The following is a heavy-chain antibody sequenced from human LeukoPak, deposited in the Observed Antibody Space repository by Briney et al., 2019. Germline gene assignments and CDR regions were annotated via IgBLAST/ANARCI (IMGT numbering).Heavy chain of an antibody. CDR1: GDSISSYY. Sequence: SETLFLTCTVSGDSISSYYWSWIRQPPGKGLEWIGYIYYTGSTNYNPSLKSRVTITADTSKNQFSLMLRSVTAADTAVYYCAKSPIYSSGWTSFDYWGQGILVTVSS. V-gene: IGHV4-59*08. D-gene: IGHD6-19*01. CDR3: AKSPIYSSGWTSFDY. CDR2: IYYTGST. J-gene: IGHJ4*02.